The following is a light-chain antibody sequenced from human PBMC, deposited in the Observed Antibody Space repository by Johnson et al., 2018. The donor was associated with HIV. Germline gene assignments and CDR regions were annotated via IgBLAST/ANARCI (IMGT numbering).Light chain of an antibody. CDR2: KNN. CDR3: GTWDSSLSAYV. V-gene: IGLV1-51*02. CDR1: SSTFGNSY. Sequence: QSVLTQPPSVSAAPGQRVTISCSGASSTFGNSYISWYQLLPGSPPKLLVFKNNDRPSGIPDRFSGSNSGTSATLDIPGLQTGDEADYYCGTWDSSLSAYVFGTGTKVTVL. J-gene: IGLJ1*01.